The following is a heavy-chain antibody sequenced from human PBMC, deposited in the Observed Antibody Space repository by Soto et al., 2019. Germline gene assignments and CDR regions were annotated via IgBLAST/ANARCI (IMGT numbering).Heavy chain of an antibody. CDR3: ARVGGVGAPPGADY. CDR2: VIPVLGQA. V-gene: IGHV1-69*01. CDR1: GGIFSSYA. J-gene: IGHJ4*02. D-gene: IGHD1-26*01. Sequence: QVQLVQSGAEVKRPGSSVKVSCKASGGIFSSYAISWLRQAPGQGLEWMGAVIPVLGQAYYAQASQDRVTITADESTRTAYMELSSLTSEDTAVYFCARVGGVGAPPGADYWGQGTLVTVSS.